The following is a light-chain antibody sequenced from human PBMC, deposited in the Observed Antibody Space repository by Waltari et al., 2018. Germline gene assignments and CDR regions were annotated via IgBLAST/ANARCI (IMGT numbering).Light chain of an antibody. CDR1: QSVSRA. Sequence: ELVLTQSPGSLSSHPGERVTLSCRASQSVSRALAWYQQKPGQAPRLLIFGASNRATGIPDRFSGSGSETDFSLTISRLEPEDFAVYYCQHYVRLPATFGRGTKVEIK. V-gene: IGKV3-20*01. J-gene: IGKJ1*01. CDR3: QHYVRLPAT. CDR2: GAS.